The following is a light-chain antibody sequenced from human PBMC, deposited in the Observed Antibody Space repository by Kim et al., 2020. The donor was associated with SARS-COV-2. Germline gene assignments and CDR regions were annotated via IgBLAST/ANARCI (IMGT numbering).Light chain of an antibody. V-gene: IGKV3-15*01. CDR1: QSVSSN. J-gene: IGKJ2*01. CDR2: GAS. CDR3: QQYNNWPQPYT. Sequence: SPGERATLSCRASQSVSSNLAWYQQKPGQAPRLLIYGASTRATGIPARFSGSGSGTEFTLTISSLQSEDFAVYYCQQYNNWPQPYTFGQGTKLEI.